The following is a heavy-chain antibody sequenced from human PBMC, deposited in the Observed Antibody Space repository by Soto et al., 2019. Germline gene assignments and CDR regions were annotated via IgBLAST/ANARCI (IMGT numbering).Heavy chain of an antibody. J-gene: IGHJ4*02. CDR1: GGSFSAYY. CDR2: INHSGGT. V-gene: IGHV4-34*01. CDR3: ARGSVDTVDSSGFYEY. D-gene: IGHD3-22*01. Sequence: PSETLSLTCAVYGGSFSAYYWSWIRQPPGKGLEWIGEINHSGGTSYNPSLKSRVTISVDTSKSQFSLKLTSVTAADRAVYYCARGSVDTVDSSGFYEYWGKGPPVTVSS.